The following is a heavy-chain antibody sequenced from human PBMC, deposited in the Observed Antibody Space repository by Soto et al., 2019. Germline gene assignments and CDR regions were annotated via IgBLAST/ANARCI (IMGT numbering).Heavy chain of an antibody. CDR2: IYYSGDT. V-gene: IGHV4-59*01. D-gene: IGHD3-10*01. Sequence: SSETLSLTCTVSGGSISSYFWSWIRQPPGKGLEWIGYIYYSGDTSYSPSLKSRVTISVDTSKNQFSLKLSSVTAADTAVYYCARETGSGSYYDYWGQGALVTVSS. CDR1: GGSISSYF. J-gene: IGHJ4*02. CDR3: ARETGSGSYYDY.